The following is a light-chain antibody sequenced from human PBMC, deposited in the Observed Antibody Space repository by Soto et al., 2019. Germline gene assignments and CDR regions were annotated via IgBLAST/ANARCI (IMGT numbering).Light chain of an antibody. V-gene: IGLV1-44*01. CDR1: ISNVGINT. CDR2: SNN. CDR3: AAWDDRMNAYV. J-gene: IGLJ1*01. Sequence: QSVLTQPPSSSDTPGQRVTISCSGSISNVGINTVDWYQQLPGAAPKLLIYSNNKRPSGVPDRFSGSKSGTSASLAISGLQSEDDGDYYCAAWDDRMNAYVFGTGTKVTVL.